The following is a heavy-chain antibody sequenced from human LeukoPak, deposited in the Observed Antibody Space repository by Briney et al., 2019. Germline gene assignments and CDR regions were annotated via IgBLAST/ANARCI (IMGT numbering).Heavy chain of an antibody. J-gene: IGHJ4*02. D-gene: IGHD2-2*01. Sequence: SQTLCLTCTVSGGSISNGGYYRSWIRQHPGKGLEWIGYIYYSGSTYYNPSLKSRVTKSVDTSKNQFSLKLSSVTAADTAVYYCARDSSTSGIDYWGQGTLVTVPS. CDR1: GGSISNGGYY. CDR2: IYYSGST. V-gene: IGHV4-31*03. CDR3: ARDSSTSGIDY.